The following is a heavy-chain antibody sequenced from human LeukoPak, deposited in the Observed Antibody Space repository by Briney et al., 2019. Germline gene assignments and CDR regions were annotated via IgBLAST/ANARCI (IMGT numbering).Heavy chain of an antibody. D-gene: IGHD4-17*01. CDR2: ISSSTSYI. Sequence: GRSLRLSCAASGFTFSGYSMNWIRQAPGKGLEWVSSISSSTSYIYYADSVKGRFTISKDNAKNSLYLQMNGLRAEDTAVYYCARAGGSTVSHSDYWGQGTLVTVSS. J-gene: IGHJ4*02. V-gene: IGHV3-21*01. CDR3: ARAGGSTVSHSDY. CDR1: GFTFSGYS.